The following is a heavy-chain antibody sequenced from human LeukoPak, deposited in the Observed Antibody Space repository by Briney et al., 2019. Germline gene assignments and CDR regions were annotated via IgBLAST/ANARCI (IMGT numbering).Heavy chain of an antibody. Sequence: ASVKVSCKASGYTFTSYDINWVRQATGQGLEWMGWMNPNSGNTGYAQKFQGRVTMTRNTSISTAYMELSSLRSEDTAVYYCARAAYYYGSGSSMGDAFDIWGQGTMVTVSS. CDR2: MNPNSGNT. J-gene: IGHJ3*02. V-gene: IGHV1-8*01. CDR3: ARAAYYYGSGSSMGDAFDI. D-gene: IGHD3-10*01. CDR1: GYTFTSYD.